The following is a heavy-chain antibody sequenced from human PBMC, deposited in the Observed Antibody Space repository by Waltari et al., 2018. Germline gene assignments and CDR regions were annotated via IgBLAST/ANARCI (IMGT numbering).Heavy chain of an antibody. CDR3: ARDREIAAAGTSYSDL. J-gene: IGHJ2*01. V-gene: IGHV1-2*06. Sequence: QVQLVQSGAEVKKPGASVKVSCKASGYTFTGYYMHWVRQAPGQGLEWRGRINPNSGGTNYAQKFQGRVTMTRDTSISTAYMELSRLRSDDTAVYYCARDREIAAAGTSYSDLWGRGTLVTVSS. CDR2: INPNSGGT. D-gene: IGHD6-13*01. CDR1: GYTFTGYY.